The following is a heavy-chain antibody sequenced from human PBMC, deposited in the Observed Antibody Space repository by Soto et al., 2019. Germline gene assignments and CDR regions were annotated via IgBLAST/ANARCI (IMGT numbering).Heavy chain of an antibody. V-gene: IGHV3-30-3*01. Sequence: QVQLVESGGGVVQPGRSLRLSCAASGFTFSSYAMHWVRQAPGTGLEWVAVISYDGSNKYYADSVKGRFTISRDNSKNSLYLQMHSRRAEDTAVYYCARVKGGVAVAGYYYYYGMDVWGQGTTVTVSS. CDR3: ARVKGGVAVAGYYYYYGMDV. CDR2: ISYDGSNK. CDR1: GFTFSSYA. D-gene: IGHD6-19*01. J-gene: IGHJ6*02.